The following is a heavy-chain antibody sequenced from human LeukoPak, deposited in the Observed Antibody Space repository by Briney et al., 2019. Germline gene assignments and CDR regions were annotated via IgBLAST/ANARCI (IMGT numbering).Heavy chain of an antibody. J-gene: IGHJ4*02. D-gene: IGHD3-10*01. Sequence: SVKVSCKASGYTFTSYYMHWVRQAPGPGLEWMGIINPSGGSRSYAQKFQGRVTMTRDTSTSTVYMELSSLRSEDTAVYYCARDAPVVRGVIIAFDYWGQGTLVTVSS. CDR2: INPSGGSR. V-gene: IGHV1-46*01. CDR3: ARDAPVVRGVIIAFDY. CDR1: GYTFTSYY.